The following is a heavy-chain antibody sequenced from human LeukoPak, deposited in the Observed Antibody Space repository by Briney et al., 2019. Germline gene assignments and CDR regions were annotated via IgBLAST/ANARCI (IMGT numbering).Heavy chain of an antibody. CDR2: INPNSGGT. D-gene: IGHD4-23*01. CDR1: VYTLTELA. Sequence: ASVKVSCKVSVYTLTELAIHWVRQAPGQGLEWMGWINPNSGGTNYAQKFQGRVTMTRDTSISTAYMELSRLRSDDTAVYYCARFGNYYYYMDVWGKGTTVTISS. V-gene: IGHV1-2*02. J-gene: IGHJ6*03. CDR3: ARFGNYYYYMDV.